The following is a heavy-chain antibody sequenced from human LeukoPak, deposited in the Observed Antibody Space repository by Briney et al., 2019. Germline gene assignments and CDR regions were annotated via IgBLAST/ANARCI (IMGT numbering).Heavy chain of an antibody. Sequence: GGSLRLSCAASGFTFDDYTMHWVRQAPGKGLEWVSLISWDGGSTYYADSVKGRFTISRDNSKNSLYLQMNSLRTEDTALYYCAKSPLRGYDFDYWGQGTLVTVSS. D-gene: IGHD5-12*01. V-gene: IGHV3-43*01. CDR2: ISWDGGST. J-gene: IGHJ4*02. CDR3: AKSPLRGYDFDY. CDR1: GFTFDDYT.